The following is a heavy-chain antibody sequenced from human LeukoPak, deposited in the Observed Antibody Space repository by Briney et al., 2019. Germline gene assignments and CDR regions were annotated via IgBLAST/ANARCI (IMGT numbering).Heavy chain of an antibody. V-gene: IGHV3-21*04. J-gene: IGHJ4*02. CDR3: AKDDPNDYKPWIY. D-gene: IGHD4-11*01. CDR2: ISSSGSFI. Sequence: GGSLRLSCAASGFTFSSYSMNWVRQAPGKGLEWVSSISSSGSFIYYADSVKGRLTTSRDNAKNSLYLQMNSLRADDTAVYYCAKDDPNDYKPWIYWGQGTLVIVSS. CDR1: GFTFSSYS.